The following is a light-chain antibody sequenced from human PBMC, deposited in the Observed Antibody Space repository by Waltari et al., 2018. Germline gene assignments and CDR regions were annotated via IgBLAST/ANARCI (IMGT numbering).Light chain of an antibody. V-gene: IGLV2-23*02. CDR2: EIN. J-gene: IGLJ3*02. CDR1: SSDVGSYKF. CDR3: CSYVTGDTWV. Sequence: QSALTQPASVSGSPGQSITISCTGSSSDVGSYKFVSWYQQHPGKAPQLMSYEINQRPSGISSRFSGSKFGNTAVLTISGLQTDDEADYYCCSYVTGDTWVFGGGTRVAVL.